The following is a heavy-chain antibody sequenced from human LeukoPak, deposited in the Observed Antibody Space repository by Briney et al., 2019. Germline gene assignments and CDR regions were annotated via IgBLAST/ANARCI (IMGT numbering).Heavy chain of an antibody. D-gene: IGHD2-21*02. CDR2: ISYDGSNK. J-gene: IGHJ3*02. CDR3: ARDDRAYCGGDCYWDAFDI. Sequence: PGGSLRLSCAASGFTFSSYAMHWFRQAPGKGLEWVAVISYDGSNKYCADSVKGRFTISRDNSKNTLYLQMNSLRAEDTAVYYCARDDRAYCGGDCYWDAFDIWGQGAMVTVSS. CDR1: GFTFSSYA. V-gene: IGHV3-30-3*01.